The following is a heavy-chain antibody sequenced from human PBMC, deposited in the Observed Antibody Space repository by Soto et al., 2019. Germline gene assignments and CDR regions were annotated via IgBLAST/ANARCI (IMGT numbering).Heavy chain of an antibody. J-gene: IGHJ5*02. V-gene: IGHV7-4-1*01. CDR2: INTNTGNP. CDR3: AREGKRYSYGGNNWFDP. D-gene: IGHD5-18*01. Sequence: ASVKVSCKASGYTFTSYAMNWVRQAPGQGLEWMGWINTNTGNPTYAQGFTGRFVFSLDTSVSTAYLQICSLKAEDTAVYYCAREGKRYSYGGNNWFDPWGQGTLVTVSS. CDR1: GYTFTSYA.